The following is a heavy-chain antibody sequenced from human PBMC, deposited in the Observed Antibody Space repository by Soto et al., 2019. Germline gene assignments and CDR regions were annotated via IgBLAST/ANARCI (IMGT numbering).Heavy chain of an antibody. J-gene: IGHJ6*02. CDR1: SGSIGTTNW. D-gene: IGHD2-8*01. V-gene: IGHV4-4*02. CDR2: IFHSGNT. Sequence: QVQLQESGPGLVKPSGTLSLTCAVSSGSIGTTNWWCWVRQTPGKGLEWIGEIFHSGNTYYNPSLASRVTISVDTSKNQFSLNLRSVTAADTAVYYCARRTWGMDVWGQGTTVTVSS. CDR3: ARRTWGMDV.